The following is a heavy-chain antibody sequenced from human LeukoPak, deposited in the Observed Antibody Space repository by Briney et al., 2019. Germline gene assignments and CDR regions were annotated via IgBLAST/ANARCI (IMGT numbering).Heavy chain of an antibody. CDR3: AKWGGYDILTGYYVPDY. D-gene: IGHD3-9*01. Sequence: GGSLRLSCVASGFTFTNHAMSWVRQAPGKGLEWVSAITGSDGSSYYADSVKGRFTISRDNSKNTLYLQVNSLRAEDTAVYYCAKWGGYDILTGYYVPDYWGQGTLVTVSS. J-gene: IGHJ4*02. V-gene: IGHV3-23*01. CDR1: GFTFTNHA. CDR2: ITGSDGSS.